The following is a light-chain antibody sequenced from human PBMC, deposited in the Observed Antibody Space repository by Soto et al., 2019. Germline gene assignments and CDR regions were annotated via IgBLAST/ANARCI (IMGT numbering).Light chain of an antibody. J-gene: IGLJ6*01. CDR3: SSYTSTSTVL. CDR2: DVG. Sequence: QSALTQPASVSGFPGQSITISCTGTSSDIGAYNYVSWYQQHAGKAPKLMVYDVGDRPSGVSPRFFGSKSGNTASLTISDLHAEDEADYYCSSYTSTSTVLFGSGTKLTVL. V-gene: IGLV2-14*03. CDR1: SSDIGAYNY.